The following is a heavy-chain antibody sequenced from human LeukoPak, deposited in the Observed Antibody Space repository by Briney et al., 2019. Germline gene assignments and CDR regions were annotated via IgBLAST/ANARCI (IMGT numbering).Heavy chain of an antibody. Sequence: ASVKVSCNASGYTFTGYYMHWVRQAPGQGLEWMGRINPNSGGTNYAQKFQGRVTMTRDTSISTAYMELSRLRSDDTAVYYCARDLIDTMIVVTPYDAFDIWGQGTMVTVSS. CDR2: INPNSGGT. CDR3: ARDLIDTMIVVTPYDAFDI. V-gene: IGHV1-2*06. J-gene: IGHJ3*02. D-gene: IGHD3-22*01. CDR1: GYTFTGYY.